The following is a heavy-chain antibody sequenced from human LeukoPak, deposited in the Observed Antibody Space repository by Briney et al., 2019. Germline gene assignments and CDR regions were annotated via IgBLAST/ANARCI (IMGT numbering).Heavy chain of an antibody. Sequence: PSETLSLTCTVSRDSISSYYWSWIRQPPAKGLEWIGYIYYSGSTNYNPSLKSRVTISVDTSKNQFSLKLSSVTAADTAVYYCARLTTFWYSSSPNTNNWFDPWGQGTLVTVSS. J-gene: IGHJ5*02. CDR1: RDSISSYY. CDR2: IYYSGST. V-gene: IGHV4-59*08. D-gene: IGHD6-13*01. CDR3: ARLTTFWYSSSPNTNNWFDP.